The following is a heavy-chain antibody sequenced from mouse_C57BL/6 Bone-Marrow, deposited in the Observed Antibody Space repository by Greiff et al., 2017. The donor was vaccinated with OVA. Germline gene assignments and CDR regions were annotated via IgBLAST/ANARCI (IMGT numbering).Heavy chain of an antibody. V-gene: IGHV1-78*01. CDR3: ARRPYYYGSRGGCDY. CDR1: GYTFTDHT. J-gene: IGHJ2*01. CDR2: IYPRDGST. Sequence: QVQLQQSDAELVKPGASAKISCKVSGYTFTDHTIHWMKQRPEQGLEWIGYIYPRDGSTKYNEKFKGKATLTADKSSSTAYMQLNSLTSEDSAVYFCARRPYYYGSRGGCDYWGQGTTLTVSS. D-gene: IGHD1-1*01.